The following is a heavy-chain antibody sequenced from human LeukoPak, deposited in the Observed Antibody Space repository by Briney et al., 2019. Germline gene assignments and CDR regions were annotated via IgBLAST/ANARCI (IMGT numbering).Heavy chain of an antibody. D-gene: IGHD1-26*01. CDR1: GFTFSSYE. V-gene: IGHV3-48*03. CDR3: ARDAFSGSHNGENY. Sequence: PGGSLRLSCAASGFTFSSYEMNWVRRAPGKGLEWVSYISRSGSTIYYADSVKGRFTISRDKAKNSLYLQMNSLRAEDTAVYYCARDAFSGSHNGENYWGQGTLVTVSS. J-gene: IGHJ4*02. CDR2: ISRSGSTI.